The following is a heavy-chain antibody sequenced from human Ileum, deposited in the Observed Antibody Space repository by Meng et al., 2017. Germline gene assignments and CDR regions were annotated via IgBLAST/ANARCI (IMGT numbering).Heavy chain of an antibody. J-gene: IGHJ5*02. CDR2: IDHSGGT. V-gene: IGHV4-34*01. CDR3: ARRVGATPYAYNWLDP. D-gene: IGHD1-26*01. Sequence: QVDLREWGAGLLKPSETLSLTCGGYGGSFSGYYWSWIRQPPGKGLEWIGEIDHSGGTNYNPSLKNRVTISVDTSNNRFSLKLSSVKAADTALYFCARRVGATPYAYNWLDPWGQGTLVTVSS. CDR1: GGSFSGYY.